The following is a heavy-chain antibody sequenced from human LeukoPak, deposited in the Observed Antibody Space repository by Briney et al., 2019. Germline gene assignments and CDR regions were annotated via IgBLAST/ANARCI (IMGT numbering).Heavy chain of an antibody. V-gene: IGHV3-7*01. D-gene: IGHD2-15*01. J-gene: IGHJ4*02. CDR3: ATGVGKYCSGGSCYYY. CDR1: GLTFSTYS. CDR2: IKQDGSEK. Sequence: PGGSLRLSCAASGLTFSTYSFNWVRQAPGKGLEWVANIKQDGSEKYYVDSVKGRFTISRDNAKNSLYLQMNSLRAEDTAVYYCATGVGKYCSGGSCYYYWGQGTLVTVSS.